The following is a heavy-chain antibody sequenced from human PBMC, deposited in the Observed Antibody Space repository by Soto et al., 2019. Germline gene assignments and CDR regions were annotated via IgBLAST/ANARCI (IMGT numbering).Heavy chain of an antibody. CDR1: GFTFSSYG. CDR3: AKEVGVVSYGMDV. J-gene: IGHJ6*02. CDR2: ISYDGSNK. Sequence: QVQLVESGGGVVQPGRSLRLSCAASGFTFSSYGMHWVRQAPGKGLEWVAVISYDGSNKYYADSVKGRFTISRDNSKNTLYLQMKSLRAEDTAVYYCAKEVGVVSYGMDVWGQGTTVTVSS. V-gene: IGHV3-30*18. D-gene: IGHD2-15*01.